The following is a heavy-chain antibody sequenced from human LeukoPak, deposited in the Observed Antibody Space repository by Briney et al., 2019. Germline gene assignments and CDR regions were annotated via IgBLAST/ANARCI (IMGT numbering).Heavy chain of an antibody. D-gene: IGHD2-21*02. V-gene: IGHV3-23*01. Sequence: PGGSLRLSCAASGFTFSSYGMSWVRQAPGKGLEWVSAISGGGGSTYYADSVKGRFTISRDNSKNTLYLQMNSLRAEDTAVYYCAGNCGGDCYWSPWGQGTLVTVSS. CDR1: GFTFSSYG. J-gene: IGHJ5*02. CDR2: ISGGGGST. CDR3: AGNCGGDCYWSP.